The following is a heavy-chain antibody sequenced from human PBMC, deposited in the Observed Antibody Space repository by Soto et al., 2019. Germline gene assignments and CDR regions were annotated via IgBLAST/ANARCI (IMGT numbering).Heavy chain of an antibody. CDR3: ASAPPDYGDGDDY. D-gene: IGHD4-17*01. CDR1: GYTFTSYY. CDR2: IHPSGGST. Sequence: QVQLVQSGAEVKKPGASVKVSCKASGYTFTSYYMHWVRQAPGQGLEWMGIIHPSGGSTSYAQKVQGIVTMTRDTSTSTVYMELSSLRSEDTAVYYCASAPPDYGDGDDYWGQGTLVTVSS. J-gene: IGHJ4*02. V-gene: IGHV1-46*01.